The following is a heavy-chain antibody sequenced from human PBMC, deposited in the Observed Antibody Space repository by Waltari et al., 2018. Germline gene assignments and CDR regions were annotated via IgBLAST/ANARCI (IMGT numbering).Heavy chain of an antibody. V-gene: IGHV4-39*07. CDR1: DGSISRSIYD. CDR3: ARSIGRGPFDY. D-gene: IGHD1-26*01. Sequence: QLQLQASGPGLVKPSETRSLTGTVSDGSISRSIYDSGGIRQPPGKGLEWIGSIYYSGSTYYNPSLKSRVTISVDTSKNQFSLKLSSVTAADTAVYYCARSIGRGPFDYWGQGALVTVSS. CDR2: IYYSGST. J-gene: IGHJ4*02.